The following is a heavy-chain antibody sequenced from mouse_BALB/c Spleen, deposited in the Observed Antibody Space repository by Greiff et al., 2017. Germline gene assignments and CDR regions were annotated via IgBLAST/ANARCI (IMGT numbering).Heavy chain of an antibody. CDR1: GYTFTSYW. J-gene: IGHJ3*01. CDR3: ASQYGLAWFAY. Sequence: VQLQQPGAELVKPGASVKLSCKASGYTFTSYWMHWVKQRPGQGLEWIGEINPSNGRTNYNEKFKSKATLTVDKSSSTAYMQLSSLTSEDSAVYYCASQYGLAWFAYWGQGTLVTVSA. D-gene: IGHD2-10*02. V-gene: IGHV1S81*02. CDR2: INPSNGRT.